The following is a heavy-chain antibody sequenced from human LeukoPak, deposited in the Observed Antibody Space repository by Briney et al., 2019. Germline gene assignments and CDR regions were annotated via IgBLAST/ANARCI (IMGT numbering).Heavy chain of an antibody. Sequence: SQTLSLTCTVSGGSISRGGYYWSWIRQHPGKGLEWIGYIYYSGSTYYNPSLKSRVTISVDTSKNQFSLKLSSVTAADTAVYYCARGYDSRGSHFDYWGQGTLVTVSS. J-gene: IGHJ4*02. V-gene: IGHV4-31*03. D-gene: IGHD3-22*01. CDR3: ARGYDSRGSHFDY. CDR1: GGSISRGGYY. CDR2: IYYSGST.